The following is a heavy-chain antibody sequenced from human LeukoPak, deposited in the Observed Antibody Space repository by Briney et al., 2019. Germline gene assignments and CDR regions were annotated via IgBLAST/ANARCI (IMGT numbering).Heavy chain of an antibody. CDR1: GYTFTGYY. D-gene: IGHD3-22*01. Sequence: ASVKVSCKASGYTFTGYYMHWVRQAPGQGREWMGWINPNSGGTNYAQKFQGRVTMTRDTSISTAYMELSRLRSDDTAVYYCARDPLVGYDSSGRYHYYYYGMDVWGQGTTVTVSS. CDR2: INPNSGGT. V-gene: IGHV1-2*02. J-gene: IGHJ6*02. CDR3: ARDPLVGYDSSGRYHYYYYGMDV.